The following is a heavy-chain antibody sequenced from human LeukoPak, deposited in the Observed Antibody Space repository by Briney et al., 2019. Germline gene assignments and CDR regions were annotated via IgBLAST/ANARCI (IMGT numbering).Heavy chain of an antibody. CDR1: GFTVSSNY. V-gene: IGHV3-53*01. Sequence: GSLRLSCAASGFTVSSNYMSWVRQAPGKGLEWVSVIYSGGSTYYADSVKGRFTISRDNSKNTLYLQMNSLRAEDTAVYYCARVIWFGEFGFDYWGQGTLVTVSS. CDR2: IYSGGST. D-gene: IGHD3-10*01. CDR3: ARVIWFGEFGFDY. J-gene: IGHJ4*02.